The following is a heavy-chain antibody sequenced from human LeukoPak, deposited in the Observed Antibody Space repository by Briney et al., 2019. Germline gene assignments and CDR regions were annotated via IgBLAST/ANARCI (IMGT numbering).Heavy chain of an antibody. V-gene: IGHV5-51*01. J-gene: IGHJ3*02. Sequence: GESLKFSCKGSGYSFTSYWIGWVRQMPGKGLEWMGIIYPGDSDTRYSPSFQGQVTISADKSISTAYLQWSSLKASDTAMYYCAISRLDYYDSSGYDAFDIWGQGTMVTVSS. CDR2: IYPGDSDT. D-gene: IGHD3-22*01. CDR3: AISRLDYYDSSGYDAFDI. CDR1: GYSFTSYW.